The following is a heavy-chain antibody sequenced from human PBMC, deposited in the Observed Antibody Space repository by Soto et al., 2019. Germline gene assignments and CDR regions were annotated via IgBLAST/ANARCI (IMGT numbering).Heavy chain of an antibody. CDR1: GDSISSGGYS. V-gene: IGHV4-30-2*01. CDR2: IYHSGST. CDR3: ARVPSP. D-gene: IGHD3-10*01. J-gene: IGHJ5*02. Sequence: SETLSITCAASGDSISSGGYSWSWIRQPPGKGLEWIGYIYHSGSTYYNPSLKSRVTISVDRSKNQFSLKLNSVTAADTAVYYCARVPSPWGQGTLVTVSS.